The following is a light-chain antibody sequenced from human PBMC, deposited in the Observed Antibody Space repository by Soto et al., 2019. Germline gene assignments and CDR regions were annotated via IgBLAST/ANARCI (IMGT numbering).Light chain of an antibody. J-gene: IGKJ2*01. CDR3: HQYDNTPPT. V-gene: IGKV3-20*01. Sequence: EIVLMQSPGTLSLSPGESATLFCRASQSMKRRYLAWYQQKPGQAPRVLIYAASIRATGIPDRFSGSGSGTDFSLTISRLEPEDFAVYYCHQYDNTPPTFGQGTKVEIK. CDR2: AAS. CDR1: QSMKRRY.